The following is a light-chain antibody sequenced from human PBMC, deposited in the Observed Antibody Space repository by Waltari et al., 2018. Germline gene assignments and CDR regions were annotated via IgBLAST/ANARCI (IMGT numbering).Light chain of an antibody. V-gene: IGLV2-14*03. J-gene: IGLJ2*01. Sequence: QSALTQPASVSGSPGPSITIPCTGPNKYVGASTLVPWYQQHPGRAPQLLIYDVTARPSGISYRFSGSKSANTASLTISGLLPEDEAIYYCCSFTATHTLLFGGGTTVTVL. CDR1: NKYVGASTL. CDR2: DVT. CDR3: CSFTATHTLL.